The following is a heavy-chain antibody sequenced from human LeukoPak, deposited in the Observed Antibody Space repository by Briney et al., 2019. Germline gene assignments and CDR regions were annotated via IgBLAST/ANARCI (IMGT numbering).Heavy chain of an antibody. J-gene: IGHJ6*02. CDR2: IYTSGST. Sequence: PSETLSLTCTVSGGSISSYYWSWIRQPAGKGPEWIGRIYTSGSTNYNPSLKSRVTMSVDTSKNQFSLKLSSVTAADTAVYYCARVYDSSGYKPSGYYGMDVWGQGTTVTVSS. CDR1: GGSISSYY. D-gene: IGHD3-22*01. V-gene: IGHV4-4*07. CDR3: ARVYDSSGYKPSGYYGMDV.